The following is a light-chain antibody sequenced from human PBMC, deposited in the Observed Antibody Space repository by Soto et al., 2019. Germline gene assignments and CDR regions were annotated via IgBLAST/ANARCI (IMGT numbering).Light chain of an antibody. CDR2: EVS. Sequence: QSALTQPASVSGSPGQSITISCTGTSSDVGGYNYVSWYQQHPGKVPKLMIYEVSNRPSGVSNRFSGSKSGNTASLTISELQTGDKADYYCSSYTSRRTLVFGTGTKVTVL. CDR1: SSDVGGYNY. V-gene: IGLV2-14*01. J-gene: IGLJ1*01. CDR3: SSYTSRRTLV.